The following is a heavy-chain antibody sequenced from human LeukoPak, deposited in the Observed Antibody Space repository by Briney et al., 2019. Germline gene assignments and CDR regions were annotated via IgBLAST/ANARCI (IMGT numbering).Heavy chain of an antibody. CDR3: ARVKRGNYGSFNWFDP. J-gene: IGHJ5*02. CDR1: GDSISPYY. Sequence: KPSETLSLTCAVSGDSISPYYWTWIRQPPGKGLEWIGHISFNGSTNYNPSLNSRVSLSVDTSKNQISLKLRSVTAADTAIYYCARVKRGNYGSFNWFDPWGQGTLVTVSS. CDR2: ISFNGST. V-gene: IGHV4-59*08. D-gene: IGHD4-11*01.